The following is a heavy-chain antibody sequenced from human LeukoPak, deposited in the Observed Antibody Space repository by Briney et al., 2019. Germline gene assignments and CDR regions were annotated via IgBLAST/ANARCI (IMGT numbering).Heavy chain of an antibody. CDR3: ASRVGSSGYYYEENYFDY. V-gene: IGHV4-31*03. D-gene: IGHD3-22*01. J-gene: IGHJ4*02. CDR1: GGSISSGGYY. Sequence: PSETLSLTCTVSGGSISSGGYYWSWIRQHPGKGLEWIGYIYYSGSTYYNPSLKSRVTISVDTSKNQFSLKLSSVTAADTAVYYCASRVGSSGYYYEENYFDYWGQGTLVTVSS. CDR2: IYYSGST.